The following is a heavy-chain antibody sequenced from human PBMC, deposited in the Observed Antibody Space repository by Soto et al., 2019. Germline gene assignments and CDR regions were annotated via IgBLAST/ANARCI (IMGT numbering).Heavy chain of an antibody. CDR3: AGEEQTTVSLGNWFDP. J-gene: IGHJ5*02. V-gene: IGHV1-69*01. Sequence: QVQLVQSGAEVKKPGSSVKVSCKASGGTFSSYDISWVRPAPGQGPEWMGGIIPIVGTANYAQKFQGRVTLTADESTSTAYMELSSLRAEDTAVYYCAGEEQTTVSLGNWFDPWGQGTLVTVSS. D-gene: IGHD4-17*01. CDR2: IIPIVGTA. CDR1: GGTFSSYD.